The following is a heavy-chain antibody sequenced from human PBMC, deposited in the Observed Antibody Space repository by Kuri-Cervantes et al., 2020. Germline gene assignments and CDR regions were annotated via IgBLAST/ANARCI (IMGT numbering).Heavy chain of an antibody. J-gene: IGHJ5*02. Sequence: GGSLRLSCAASGFTFSYYDMHWVRQGVGKGLEWVSSIKNGADTDYLGSVKGRFSTSRDNSKSTVFLQMNSLRFEDTAVYYCASGYRWDLQLYGLPSWGQGTLVTVSS. D-gene: IGHD5-24*01. CDR1: GFTFSYYD. CDR2: IKNGADT. CDR3: ASGYRWDLQLYGLPS. V-gene: IGHV3-13*01.